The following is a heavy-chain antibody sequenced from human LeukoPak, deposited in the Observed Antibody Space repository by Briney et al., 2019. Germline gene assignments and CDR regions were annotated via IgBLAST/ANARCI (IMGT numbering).Heavy chain of an antibody. CDR1: GGSFSGYY. J-gene: IGHJ6*02. CDR3: ARGGITMARGRYYYYGMDV. D-gene: IGHD3-10*01. Sequence: SETLSLTCAVYGGSFSGYYWSWIRQPPGKGLEWIGEINHSGSTNYNPSLKSRVTISVDTSKNQFSLKLSSVTAADTAVYYCARGGITMARGRYYYYGMDVWGQGTTVTVSS. V-gene: IGHV4-34*01. CDR2: INHSGST.